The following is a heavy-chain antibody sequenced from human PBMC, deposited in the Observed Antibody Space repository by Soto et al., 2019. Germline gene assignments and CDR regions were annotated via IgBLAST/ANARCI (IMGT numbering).Heavy chain of an antibody. V-gene: IGHV3-30-3*01. CDR3: ASRDCGGDCYPIGFDY. D-gene: IGHD2-21*02. Sequence: QAPGKGLEWVAVISYDGSNKYYADSVKGRFTISRDNSKNTLYLQMNSLRAEDTAVYYCASRDCGGDCYPIGFDYWGQGTLVTVSS. CDR2: ISYDGSNK. J-gene: IGHJ4*02.